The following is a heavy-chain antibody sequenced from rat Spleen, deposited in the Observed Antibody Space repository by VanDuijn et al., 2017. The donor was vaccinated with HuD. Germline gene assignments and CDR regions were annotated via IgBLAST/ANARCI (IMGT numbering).Heavy chain of an antibody. CDR3: ARRCTIAALRD. Sequence: EVKLVESGGGLVQPGRSLKLSCAASGFNFNDYWMGWVRQAPGKGLEWIAEINKDSRTIKYTPSLKDKITISRDNAQNTLYLQMSKLGSEDTAIYYCARRCTIAALRDWGQGVMVTVSS. CDR1: GFNFNDYW. CDR2: INKDSRTI. J-gene: IGHJ2*01. D-gene: IGHD1-2*01. V-gene: IGHV4-2*01.